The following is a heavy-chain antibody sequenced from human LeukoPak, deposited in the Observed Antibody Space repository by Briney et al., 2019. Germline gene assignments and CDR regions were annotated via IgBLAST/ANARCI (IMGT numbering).Heavy chain of an antibody. CDR1: GDSISSDY. J-gene: IGHJ4*02. CDR3: ARRRITMVRGVMIHYYFDY. V-gene: IGHV4-59*12. D-gene: IGHD3-10*01. Sequence: SETLSLTCAVSGDSISSDYWSWIRQPPGKGLEWIGYIYYTGSTNYNPSLKSRVTISVDTSKNQFSLKLSSVTAADTAVYYCARRRITMVRGVMIHYYFDYWGQGTLVTVSS. CDR2: IYYTGST.